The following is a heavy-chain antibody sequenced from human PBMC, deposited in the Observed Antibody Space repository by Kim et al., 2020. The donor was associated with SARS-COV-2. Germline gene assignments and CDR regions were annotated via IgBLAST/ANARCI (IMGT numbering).Heavy chain of an antibody. CDR3: SRDGSADY. V-gene: IGHV3-72*01. J-gene: IGHJ4*02. Sequence: KGYTTSDAASVKGRFTISRDDSKTSVYLQMNNLKTEDTAVYYCSRDGSADYWGQGTLVTVSS. CDR2: KGYTT.